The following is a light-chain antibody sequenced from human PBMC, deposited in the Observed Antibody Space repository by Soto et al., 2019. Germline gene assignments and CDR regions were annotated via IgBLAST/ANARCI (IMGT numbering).Light chain of an antibody. CDR2: GAS. Sequence: EILFTQSPGTLSLSPGERATLSCRSSQSVGRIYLAWYQQTPGQPHRLLIYGASTRAAGISDRFSGSGSWTDFTLTISRLEPEDFAVYYCQQYGSSPSITCGQGTRLEIK. CDR3: QQYGSSPSIT. J-gene: IGKJ5*01. V-gene: IGKV3-20*01. CDR1: QSVGRIY.